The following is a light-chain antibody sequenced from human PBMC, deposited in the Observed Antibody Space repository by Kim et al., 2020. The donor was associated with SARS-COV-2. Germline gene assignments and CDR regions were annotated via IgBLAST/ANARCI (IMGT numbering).Light chain of an antibody. CDR1: QSIGIW. Sequence: ALVGERVTITCRASQSIGIWLAWYQQKPGKAPKVLVYKAYSLERGVPSRFSGTGSGTEFTLTISSLQPDDFATYHCQQYHSSLWTFGQGTKVDIK. CDR3: QQYHSSLWT. CDR2: KAY. V-gene: IGKV1-5*03. J-gene: IGKJ1*01.